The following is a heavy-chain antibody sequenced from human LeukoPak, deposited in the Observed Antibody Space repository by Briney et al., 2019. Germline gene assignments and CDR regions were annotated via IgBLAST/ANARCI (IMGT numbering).Heavy chain of an antibody. J-gene: IGHJ4*02. CDR2: IDPNSGGT. CDR3: ARGVMLRGVPTGTVNY. Sequence: ASVKVSCKTSGFTFTAYYIHWVRQAPGQGLEWMGWIDPNSGGTNYAQRFQGGVTMTRDTSINTAHVELSGLKSDDTAVYYCARGVMLRGVPTGTVNYWGQGTLVTVSS. CDR1: GFTFTAYY. V-gene: IGHV1-2*02. D-gene: IGHD3-10*01.